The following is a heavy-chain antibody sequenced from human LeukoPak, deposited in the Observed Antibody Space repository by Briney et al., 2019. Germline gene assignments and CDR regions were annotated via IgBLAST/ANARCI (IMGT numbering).Heavy chain of an antibody. CDR1: GYTFIGYY. J-gene: IGHJ4*02. CDR2: INPNSGDT. V-gene: IGHV1-2*02. Sequence: GASVKVSCKASGYTFIGYYIHWVRQAPGQGLEWMGWINPNSGDTNYAQNFQGRVTLTSETSINTAYMEMSRLTSDDTAVYYCARGRTTYFDYWGQGTLVTVSS. D-gene: IGHD1-14*01. CDR3: ARGRTTYFDY.